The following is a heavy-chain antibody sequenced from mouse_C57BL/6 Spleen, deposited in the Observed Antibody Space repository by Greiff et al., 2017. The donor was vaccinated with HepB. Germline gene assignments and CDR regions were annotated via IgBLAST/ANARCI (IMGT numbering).Heavy chain of an antibody. J-gene: IGHJ1*03. V-gene: IGHV1-72*01. CDR1: GYTFTSYW. D-gene: IGHD2-4*01. CDR3: GRVKSTMITSLYFDV. Sequence: VQLQQSGAELVKPGASVKLSCKASGYTFTSYWMHWVKQRPGRGLEWIGRLDPNSGGTKYNDKFKSKATMTVEKTSSTAYMELSSLTSGASAVSYCGRVKSTMITSLYFDVWGTGTAVTVSS. CDR2: LDPNSGGT.